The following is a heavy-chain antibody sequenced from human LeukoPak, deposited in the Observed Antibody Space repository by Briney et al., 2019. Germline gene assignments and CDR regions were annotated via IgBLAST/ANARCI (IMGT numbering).Heavy chain of an antibody. CDR1: LVTLCSNT. V-gene: IGHV3-66*01. Sequence: PGGSLRLSRAASLVTLCSNTTSAVRQARCKGLEWVLVIYSGGSTYYEDSVKDRFTSSRDNSKNTLCLQMNSLRAEETPVYYCARFDYWAQGTRVTVSS. CDR3: ARFDY. J-gene: IGHJ4*02. CDR2: IYSGGST.